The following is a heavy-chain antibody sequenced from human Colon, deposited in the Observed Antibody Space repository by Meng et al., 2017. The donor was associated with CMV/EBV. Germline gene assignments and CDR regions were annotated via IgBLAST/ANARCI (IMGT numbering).Heavy chain of an antibody. D-gene: IGHD2-2*02. V-gene: IGHV1-69*02. Sequence: SVKVSCKASGTSFSSYTISWVRQAPGQGLEWMGRIIPILGIANYAQKFQGRVTITADKSTSTAYMELSSLRSEDTAVYYCARSFREYQLLYSTGNYYYYGMDVWGQGTTVTVSS. CDR1: GTSFSSYT. CDR3: ARSFREYQLLYSTGNYYYYGMDV. CDR2: IIPILGIA. J-gene: IGHJ6*02.